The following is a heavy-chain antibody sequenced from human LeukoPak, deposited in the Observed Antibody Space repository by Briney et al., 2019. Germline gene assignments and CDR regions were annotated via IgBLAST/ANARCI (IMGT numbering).Heavy chain of an antibody. Sequence: NPSETLSLTCTVSGGSISSYYWSWIRQPPGKGLEWIAYISDIGSINYNPSLKSRVTISLDTSKNQFSLKLSSVAAADTAVYYCAGHHPRNTVDFWGQGTLVTVSS. CDR1: GGSISSYY. CDR2: ISDIGSI. J-gene: IGHJ4*02. CDR3: AGHHPRNTVDF. V-gene: IGHV4-59*08. D-gene: IGHD2-8*02.